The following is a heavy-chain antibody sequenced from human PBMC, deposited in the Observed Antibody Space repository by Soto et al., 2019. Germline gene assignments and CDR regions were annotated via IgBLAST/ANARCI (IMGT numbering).Heavy chain of an antibody. CDR1: GGSISSSSYY. J-gene: IGHJ3*02. V-gene: IGHV4-39*01. CDR3: ARLGITMILVVTPVDI. CDR2: IYYSGST. D-gene: IGHD3-22*01. Sequence: QLQLQESGPGLVKPSETLSLTCTVSGGSISSSSYYWGWIRQPPGKGMEWIGSIYYSGSTYYNPSLKSQVTIPVDTPKNQCALGLSSGTAADTAVYYCARLGITMILVVTPVDIWGQGTMVTVSS.